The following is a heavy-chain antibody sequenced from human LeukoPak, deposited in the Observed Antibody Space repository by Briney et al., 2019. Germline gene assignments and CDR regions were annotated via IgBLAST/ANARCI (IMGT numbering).Heavy chain of an antibody. Sequence: ASVKVSCKASGYTFTSYDINWVRQATGQGLEWMGWMNPNSGNTGYAQKFQGRVTITRNTSISTAYMELSSLRSEDTAVYYCARGGIVGAAFDPWGQGTLVTVSS. CDR3: ARGGIVGAAFDP. CDR2: MNPNSGNT. D-gene: IGHD1-26*01. CDR1: GYTFTSYD. J-gene: IGHJ5*02. V-gene: IGHV1-8*03.